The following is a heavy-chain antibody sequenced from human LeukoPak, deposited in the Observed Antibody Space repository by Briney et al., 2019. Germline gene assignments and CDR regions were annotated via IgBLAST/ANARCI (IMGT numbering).Heavy chain of an antibody. CDR3: AKARLSGYYFDY. D-gene: IGHD6-25*01. CDR1: GFTFSSYA. CDR2: ISSSGSTI. V-gene: IGHV3-23*01. J-gene: IGHJ4*02. Sequence: GGSLRLSCAASGFTFSSYAMSWVRQAPGKGLEWISYISSSGSTIYYADSVKGRFTISRDNSKNTLYLQMNSLRAEDTAVYYCAKARLSGYYFDYWGQGTLVTVSS.